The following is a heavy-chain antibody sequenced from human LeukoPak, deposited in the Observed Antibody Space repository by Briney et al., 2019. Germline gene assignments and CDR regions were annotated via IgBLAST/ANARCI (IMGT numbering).Heavy chain of an antibody. D-gene: IGHD2-21*02. CDR1: GGSISSYY. Sequence: PSETLSLTCTVSGGSISSYYWSWIRQPPGKGLEWIGYIYYSGSTNYNPSLKSRVTISVDTSKNQFSLKLSSVTAADTAVCYCARESPSDEKFDYWGQGTLVTVSS. V-gene: IGHV4-59*01. CDR3: ARESPSDEKFDY. J-gene: IGHJ4*02. CDR2: IYYSGST.